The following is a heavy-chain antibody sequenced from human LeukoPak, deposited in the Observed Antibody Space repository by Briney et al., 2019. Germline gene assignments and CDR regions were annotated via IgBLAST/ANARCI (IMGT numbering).Heavy chain of an antibody. CDR3: ARVRAPSFAQGGVDY. D-gene: IGHD3-16*01. J-gene: IGHJ4*02. Sequence: GASVKVSCKASAYTFTDYYLHWVRQAPGQGLEWMGRINPNSDYTDYAQKFQGRVTMTRDTSISTAYMELSSLRSDDTAMYYCARVRAPSFAQGGVDYWGQGTLVTVSS. CDR1: AYTFTDYY. V-gene: IGHV1-2*02. CDR2: INPNSDYT.